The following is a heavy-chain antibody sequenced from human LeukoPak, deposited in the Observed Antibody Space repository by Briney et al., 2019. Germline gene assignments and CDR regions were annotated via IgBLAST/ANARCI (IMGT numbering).Heavy chain of an antibody. CDR3: ARGDDSSGQGY. CDR2: ISTSGST. V-gene: IGHV4-4*07. Sequence: SETLSLTCTVSGDSISYYYWSWIRQPAGKGLEWIGRISTSGSTNYNPSLKSRVTMSVDTSKNQFSLKLSSVTAADTAVSYCARGDDSSGQGYWGQGTLVTVSS. J-gene: IGHJ4*02. D-gene: IGHD3-22*01. CDR1: GDSISYYY.